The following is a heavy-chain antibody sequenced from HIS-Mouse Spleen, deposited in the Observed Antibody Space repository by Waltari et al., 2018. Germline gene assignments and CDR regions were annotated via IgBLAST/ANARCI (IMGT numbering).Heavy chain of an antibody. CDR1: GFTFSSSW. CDR3: AREGTVNTIAFDI. J-gene: IGHJ3*02. CDR2: IKQDGSEK. Sequence: EVQLVESGGGLVQPGGSLRLSCAASGFTFSSSWMSWVRQAPGKGLEWVANIKQDGSEKYYVDSVKGRFTISRDNAKNSLYLQMNSLRAEDTAVYYCAREGTVNTIAFDIWGQGTMVTVSS. V-gene: IGHV3-7*01. D-gene: IGHD4-17*01.